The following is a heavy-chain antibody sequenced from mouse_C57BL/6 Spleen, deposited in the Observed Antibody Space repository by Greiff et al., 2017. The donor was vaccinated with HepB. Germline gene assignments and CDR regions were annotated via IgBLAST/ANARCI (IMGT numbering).Heavy chain of an antibody. CDR1: GYTFTSYW. D-gene: IGHD3-2*02. Sequence: QVQLQQPGAELVKPGASVKMSCKASGYTFTSYWITWVKQRPGQGLEWIGDLYPGSGSTNYNEKFKSKATLTVDTSSSTAYMQLSSLTSEDSAVYYCARLRAAQAIMDYWGQGTSVTVSS. V-gene: IGHV1-55*01. CDR3: ARLRAAQAIMDY. CDR2: LYPGSGST. J-gene: IGHJ4*01.